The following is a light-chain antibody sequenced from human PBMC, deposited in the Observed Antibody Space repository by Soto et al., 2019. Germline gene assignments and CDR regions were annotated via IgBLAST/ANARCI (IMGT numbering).Light chain of an antibody. J-gene: IGKJ1*01. Sequence: DLRMTQSPSSVSASVGDRVTITCRASQAIDSWLAWYQQKPGEAPKLLIFTGSLLHSGVPPRFSGSGSGTDFTLTISSLQPEDFATYYCQQTLSFPPTFGQGTKV. CDR2: TGS. CDR3: QQTLSFPPT. V-gene: IGKV1-12*01. CDR1: QAIDSW.